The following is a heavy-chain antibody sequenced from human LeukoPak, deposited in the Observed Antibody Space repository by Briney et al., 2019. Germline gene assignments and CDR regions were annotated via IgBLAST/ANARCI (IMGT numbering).Heavy chain of an antibody. CDR3: ARQKCTSTSCLTKNAFDI. Sequence: PSETLSLTCTVSGSISSYYWSWIRPPPGKGLEWIGYIYTSGSTNYNPSLKSRVTISVDTSKNQFSLDLSSVTAADTAVYYCARQKCTSTSCLTKNAFDIWGQGTMVTVSS. D-gene: IGHD2-2*01. V-gene: IGHV4-4*09. CDR2: IYTSGST. CDR1: GSISSYY. J-gene: IGHJ3*02.